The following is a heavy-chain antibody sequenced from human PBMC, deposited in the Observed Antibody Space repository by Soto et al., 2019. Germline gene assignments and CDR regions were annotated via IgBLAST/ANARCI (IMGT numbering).Heavy chain of an antibody. CDR3: ARDPFWSGYYALDY. V-gene: IGHV3-30-3*01. CDR1: GFTFSSYA. J-gene: IGHJ4*02. Sequence: SLRLSCAASGFTFSSYAMHWVRQAPGKGLEWVAVISYDGSNKYYADSVKGRFTISRDNSKNTLYLQMNSLRAEDTAVYYCARDPFWSGYYALDYWGQGTLVTVSS. D-gene: IGHD3-3*01. CDR2: ISYDGSNK.